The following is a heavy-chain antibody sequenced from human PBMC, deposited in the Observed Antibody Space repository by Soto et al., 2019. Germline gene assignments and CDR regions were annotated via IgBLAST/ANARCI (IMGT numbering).Heavy chain of an antibody. CDR1: GGTFSSYA. J-gene: IGHJ3*02. CDR3: AHFSVGGPARSGAFDI. V-gene: IGHV1-69*01. CDR2: IIPMFGTA. D-gene: IGHD2-2*01. Sequence: QVQLVQSGAEVKKPGSSVKVSCKASGGTFSSYAINWVRQAPGQGLEWMGGIIPMFGTANYAQNYQARVKITADESTSTAHMELSSLRSEDTAVYFCAHFSVGGPARSGAFDIWGQGTMVTVSS.